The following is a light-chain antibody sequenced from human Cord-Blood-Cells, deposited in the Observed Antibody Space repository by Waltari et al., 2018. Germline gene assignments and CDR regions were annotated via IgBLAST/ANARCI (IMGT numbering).Light chain of an antibody. CDR2: RDS. CDR1: NIGSKN. J-gene: IGLJ1*01. CDR3: QVWDSSTHV. Sequence: SYELAQPLSVSVALGQTARIPCGGNNIGSKNVHWYQQKPGQAPVQVIYRDSNRPSGIPERFSGSNSGNTATLTISRAQAGDEADYYCQVWDSSTHVFGTGTKVTVL. V-gene: IGLV3-9*01.